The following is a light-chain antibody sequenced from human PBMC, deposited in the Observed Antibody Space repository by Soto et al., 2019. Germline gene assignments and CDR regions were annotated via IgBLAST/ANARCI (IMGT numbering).Light chain of an antibody. V-gene: IGKV1-39*01. CDR3: KQSYSTPQIT. Sequence: DFQMTQFPSSLSASVGDTVTITCRASQDIGTFLNWYQQKPGKAPKLLIYAASDLLSGVSSRFSGNGSGTDFTITISSLQPEDFATYYCKQSYSTPQITFGPGTKVDMK. J-gene: IGKJ3*01. CDR1: QDIGTF. CDR2: AAS.